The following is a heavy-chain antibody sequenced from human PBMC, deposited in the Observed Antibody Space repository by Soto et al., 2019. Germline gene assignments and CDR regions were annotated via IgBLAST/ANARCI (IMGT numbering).Heavy chain of an antibody. V-gene: IGHV3-21*01. J-gene: IGHJ6*02. Sequence: GGSLRLSCAASGFTFSSYSMNWVRQAPGKGLEWVSSISSSSSYIYYADSVKGRFTISRDNAKNSLYLQMNSLRAEDTAVYYCARGEWELLPYYYYYGMDVWGQGTTVTVSS. D-gene: IGHD1-26*01. CDR2: ISSSSSYI. CDR3: ARGEWELLPYYYYYGMDV. CDR1: GFTFSSYS.